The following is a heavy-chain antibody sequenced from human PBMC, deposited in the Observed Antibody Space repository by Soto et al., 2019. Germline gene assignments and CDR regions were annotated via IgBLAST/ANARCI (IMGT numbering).Heavy chain of an antibody. D-gene: IGHD3-10*01. Sequence: VQLVESGGGVVQPGRSLRLSCSTSGFIFSAHGMYWVRQAPGKGLEWVAVIWYDGTNKYYAESVKGRFTISRDNSKNTLHLQMNSLRVEDTAVYYCARDRNYYGSGSSAIDYWGQGTLVTVSS. CDR1: GFIFSAHG. V-gene: IGHV3-33*01. CDR2: IWYDGTNK. CDR3: ARDRNYYGSGSSAIDY. J-gene: IGHJ4*02.